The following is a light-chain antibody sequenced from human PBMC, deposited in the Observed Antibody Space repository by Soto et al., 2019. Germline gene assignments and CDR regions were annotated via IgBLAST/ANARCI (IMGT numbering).Light chain of an antibody. V-gene: IGKV3-15*01. Sequence: EVVMTQSPATLSVSPGERATLSCRASQNVNANLAWYQQKPGQAPRLLIHGASTRATGIPARFSGSGFGTQFFLTISSLQSEDFAVYYCHHYNTWLGTFGQATKVEGK. CDR1: QNVNAN. CDR3: HHYNTWLGT. CDR2: GAS. J-gene: IGKJ1*01.